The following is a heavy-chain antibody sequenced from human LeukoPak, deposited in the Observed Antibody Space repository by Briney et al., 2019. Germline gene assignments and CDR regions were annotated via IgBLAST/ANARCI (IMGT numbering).Heavy chain of an antibody. CDR2: ISGSGSTI. Sequence: PGGSLRLSCAASRFTFSSHEMNWVRQAPGKGLEWVSYISGSGSTIYYADSVRGRFTISRDNAKNSLYLQMNSLRAEDTAVYYCARRGIQLWPHDDYWGQGTLVTVSS. CDR3: ARRGIQLWPHDDY. D-gene: IGHD5-18*01. V-gene: IGHV3-48*03. J-gene: IGHJ4*02. CDR1: RFTFSSHE.